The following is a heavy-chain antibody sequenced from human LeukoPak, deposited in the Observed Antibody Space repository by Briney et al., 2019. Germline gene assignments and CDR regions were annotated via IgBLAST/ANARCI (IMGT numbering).Heavy chain of an antibody. CDR3: AIATLNYDILTGYSPDAFDI. Sequence: PSETLSLTCTVSGGSISSYYWSWIRQPPGKGLEWIGYIYYSGSTNYNPSLKSRVTISVDRSKNQFSLKLSSVTAADTAVYYCAIATLNYDILTGYSPDAFDIWGQGTMVTVSS. CDR1: GGSISSYY. V-gene: IGHV4-59*12. CDR2: IYYSGST. J-gene: IGHJ3*02. D-gene: IGHD3-9*01.